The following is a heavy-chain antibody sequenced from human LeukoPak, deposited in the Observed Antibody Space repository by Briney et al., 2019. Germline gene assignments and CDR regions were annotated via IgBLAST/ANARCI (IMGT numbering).Heavy chain of an antibody. CDR1: GFTFSSYE. D-gene: IGHD3-10*01. CDR2: ISSSGSTI. Sequence: GGSLRLPCAASGFTFSSYEMNWVRQAPGKGLEWVSYISSSGSTIYYAGSVKGRFTISRDNAKNSLYLQMNSLRAEDTVVYYCARDLYYYGSGSYYSVPRYWGQGTLVTVSS. J-gene: IGHJ4*02. CDR3: ARDLYYYGSGSYYSVPRY. V-gene: IGHV3-48*03.